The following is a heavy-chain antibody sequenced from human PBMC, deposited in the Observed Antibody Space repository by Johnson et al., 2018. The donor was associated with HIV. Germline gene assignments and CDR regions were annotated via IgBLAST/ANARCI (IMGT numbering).Heavy chain of an antibody. CDR1: GFTFSSYA. D-gene: IGHD6-19*01. CDR2: ISGSGGST. J-gene: IGHJ3*02. Sequence: VQLVESGGGLVQPGGSLRLSCAASGFTFSSYAMSWVRQAPGKGLEWVSAISGSGGSTYYADSVKGRFTISRDNSKTTLYLQMNSLRAEDTAVYYCAKDQGKAVAAPDAFDIWGQGTMVTVSS. CDR3: AKDQGKAVAAPDAFDI. V-gene: IGHV3-23*04.